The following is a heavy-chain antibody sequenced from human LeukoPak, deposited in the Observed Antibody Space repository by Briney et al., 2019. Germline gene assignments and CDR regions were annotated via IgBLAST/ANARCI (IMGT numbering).Heavy chain of an antibody. D-gene: IGHD3-3*01. V-gene: IGHV3-53*01. CDR3: ARTYDFGRGPPGDAFDN. J-gene: IGHJ3*02. Sequence: GGSLRLSCAASGFTVSSNYMSWVRQAPGKGLEWVSVIYSGGSTYYADSVKGRFTISRDNAKESVFLQMNGLRVDDTAVYYCARTYDFGRGPPGDAFDNWGQGTPVIVSS. CDR1: GFTVSSNY. CDR2: IYSGGST.